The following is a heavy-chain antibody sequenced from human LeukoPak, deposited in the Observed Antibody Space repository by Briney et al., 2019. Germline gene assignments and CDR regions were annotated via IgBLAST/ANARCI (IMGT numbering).Heavy chain of an antibody. J-gene: IGHJ3*02. D-gene: IGHD6-13*01. CDR2: IFYSGST. CDR1: GGSISSYY. Sequence: PSETLSLTCTVSGGSISSYYWGWIRQPPGKGLEWIGSIFYSGSTYYNPSLKSRVTISVDTSKNQFSLKLSSVTAADTAVYYCVAAGTGTFDAFDIWGQGTMVTVSS. V-gene: IGHV4-39*01. CDR3: VAAGTGTFDAFDI.